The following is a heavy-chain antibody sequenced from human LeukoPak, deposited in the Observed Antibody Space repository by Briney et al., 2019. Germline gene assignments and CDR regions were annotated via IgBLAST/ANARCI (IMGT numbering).Heavy chain of an antibody. Sequence: SETLSLTCTVSGGSISSYYWSWIRQPPGKGLEWIGYIYYSGSTNYNPSLKSRVTISVDTSKNQFSLKLSSVTAADTAVYYCARSQNYYGSGDYWSQGTLVTVSS. D-gene: IGHD3-10*01. CDR3: ARSQNYYGSGDY. CDR2: IYYSGST. V-gene: IGHV4-59*01. J-gene: IGHJ4*02. CDR1: GGSISSYY.